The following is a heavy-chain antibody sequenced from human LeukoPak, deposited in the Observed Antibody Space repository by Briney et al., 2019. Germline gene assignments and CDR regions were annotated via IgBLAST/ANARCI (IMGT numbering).Heavy chain of an antibody. D-gene: IGHD3-3*01. J-gene: IGHJ5*02. CDR2: INTNTGNP. CDR3: ARDGDFWSGYYIHWWFDP. CDR1: GYTFTSYA. Sequence: ASAKVSCKASGYTFTSYAMNWVRQAPGQGLEWMGWINTNTGNPTYAQGFTGRFVFSLDTSVSTAYLQISSLKAEDTAVYYCARDGDFWSGYYIHWWFDPWGQGTLVTVSS. V-gene: IGHV7-4-1*02.